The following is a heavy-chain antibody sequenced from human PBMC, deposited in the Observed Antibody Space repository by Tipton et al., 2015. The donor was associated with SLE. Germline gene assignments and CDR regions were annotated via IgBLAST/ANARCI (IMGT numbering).Heavy chain of an antibody. CDR1: GFTFSSYG. CDR2: IWYDGSNK. J-gene: IGHJ4*02. CDR3: AKEALGYNSGWYSNRPGAYFDY. D-gene: IGHD6-19*01. Sequence: RSLRLSCAASGFTFSSYGMHWVRQAPGKGLEWVALIWYDGSNKYYADSVKGRFTISRDNSKNTLYLQMNSLRAEDTAVFYCAKEALGYNSGWYSNRPGAYFDYWGQGTLVTVSS. V-gene: IGHV3-30*18.